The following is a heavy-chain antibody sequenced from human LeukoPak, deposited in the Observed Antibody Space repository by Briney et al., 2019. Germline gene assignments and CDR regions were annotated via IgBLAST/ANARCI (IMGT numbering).Heavy chain of an antibody. V-gene: IGHV4-59*08. CDR2: ISYSGSP. J-gene: IGHJ4*02. CDR1: GGSISSYY. D-gene: IGHD2/OR15-2a*01. Sequence: SETLSLTCTVSGGSISSYYWSWIRQPPGKRLEWIGYISYSGSPNYKASLMSRITMSVDMSKNHISLRLTSVTAADTAVYYCVGHQGSSTYDYWGQGILVTVSS. CDR3: VGHQGSSTYDY.